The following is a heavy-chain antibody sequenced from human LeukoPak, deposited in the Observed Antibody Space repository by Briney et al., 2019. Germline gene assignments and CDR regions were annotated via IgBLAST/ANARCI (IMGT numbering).Heavy chain of an antibody. CDR1: GYTFTGYY. CDR3: ARLWFGESYYFDY. Sequence: ASVKVSCKASGYTFTGYYMHWVRQAPGQGLEWMGWINPNSGGTNYAQKFQGRVTMTRDTSISTAYMELSRLRSDDTAVYYCARLWFGESYYFDYWGQGTLVTVSS. V-gene: IGHV1-2*02. J-gene: IGHJ4*02. CDR2: INPNSGGT. D-gene: IGHD3-10*01.